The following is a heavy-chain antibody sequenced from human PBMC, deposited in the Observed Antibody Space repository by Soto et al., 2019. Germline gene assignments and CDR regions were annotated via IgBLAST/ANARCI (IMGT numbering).Heavy chain of an antibody. V-gene: IGHV4-31*03. CDR1: GGSISIGGYY. Sequence: SDTLSLTCTVSGGSISIGGYYWSWIRQHPGKGLEWIGYIYYSGSTYYNPSLKSRVTISVDTSKNQFSLKLSSVTAADTAVYYCARAGEGAVITTGYYFDYWGQGTLVTVSS. CDR3: ARAGEGAVITTGYYFDY. CDR2: IYYSGST. D-gene: IGHD3-22*01. J-gene: IGHJ4*02.